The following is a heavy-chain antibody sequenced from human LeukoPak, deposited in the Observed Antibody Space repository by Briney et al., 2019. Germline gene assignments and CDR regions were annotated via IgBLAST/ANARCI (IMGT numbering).Heavy chain of an antibody. V-gene: IGHV3-30-3*01. CDR1: GFTFSSYA. CDR2: ISYDGSNK. D-gene: IGHD2-15*01. Sequence: PGGSLRLSCAASGFTFSSYAMHWVRQAPGKGLEWVAVISYDGSNKYYADSVKGRFTISRDNSKNTLYLQMNSLRAEDTAVYYCAREGTAARAETYYNNWFDPWGQGTLVTVSS. CDR3: AREGTAARAETYYNNWFDP. J-gene: IGHJ5*02.